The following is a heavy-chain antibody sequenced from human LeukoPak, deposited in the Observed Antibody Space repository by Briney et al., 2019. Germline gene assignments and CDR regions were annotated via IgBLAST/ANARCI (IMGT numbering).Heavy chain of an antibody. D-gene: IGHD5-12*01. V-gene: IGHV1-2*02. CDR3: ARLGTNGGYDPRSLDY. CDR1: GYTFTGYY. Sequence: ASVKVSCKASGYTFTGYYMHWVRQAPGQGLEWMGWINPNSGGTNYAQKFQGRVTMTRDTSISTAYMELSRLRSDDTAVYYCARLGTNGGYDPRSLDYWGQGTLVTVSS. J-gene: IGHJ4*02. CDR2: INPNSGGT.